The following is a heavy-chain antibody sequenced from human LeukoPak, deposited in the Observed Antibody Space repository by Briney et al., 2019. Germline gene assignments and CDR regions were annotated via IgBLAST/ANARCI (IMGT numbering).Heavy chain of an antibody. CDR2: ISSSSSYI. J-gene: IGHJ4*02. CDR1: GFTFSGYS. Sequence: AGGSLRLSCAGSGFTFSGYSMNWVRQAPGKGLEWVSSISSSSSYIYYADSVKGRFTISRDNAKNSLYLQMNSLRAGDTALYYCAKDLSLPGYSSGWYFDYWGQGTLVTVSS. D-gene: IGHD6-19*01. V-gene: IGHV3-21*04. CDR3: AKDLSLPGYSSGWYFDY.